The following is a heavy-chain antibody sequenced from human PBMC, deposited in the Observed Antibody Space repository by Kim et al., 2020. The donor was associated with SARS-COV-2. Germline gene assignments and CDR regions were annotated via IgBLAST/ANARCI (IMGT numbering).Heavy chain of an antibody. Sequence: SRVTISVATSKNQFSLKLSSVTAADTAVYYCARGGANYYDSSGSTGYFDYWGQGTLVTVSS. CDR3: ARGGANYYDSSGSTGYFDY. V-gene: IGHV4-34*01. D-gene: IGHD3-22*01. J-gene: IGHJ4*02.